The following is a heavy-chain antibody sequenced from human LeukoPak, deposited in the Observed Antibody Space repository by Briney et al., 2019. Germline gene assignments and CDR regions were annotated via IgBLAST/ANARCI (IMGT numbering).Heavy chain of an antibody. Sequence: ASVKVSCKASGYTFTSYYMHWVRQAPGQGLEWMGIINPSGGSTNYAQKFQGRVTMTRDTSISTAYMELSRLRSDDTAVYYCARVYSTRGYSGYDFTYFDYWGQGTLVTVSS. J-gene: IGHJ4*02. V-gene: IGHV1-46*01. CDR3: ARVYSTRGYSGYDFTYFDY. D-gene: IGHD5-12*01. CDR2: INPSGGST. CDR1: GYTFTSYY.